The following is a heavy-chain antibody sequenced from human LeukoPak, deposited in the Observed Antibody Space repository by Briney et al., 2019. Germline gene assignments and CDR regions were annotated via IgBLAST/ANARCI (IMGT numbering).Heavy chain of an antibody. CDR3: ARVAQDSSSWPQLYYFDY. CDR1: GFTFSSYS. CDR2: ISSSSSYI. V-gene: IGHV3-21*01. J-gene: IGHJ4*02. Sequence: GXSLRLSCAASGFTFSSYSMNWVRQAPGKGLEWVSSISSSSSYIYYADSVKGRFTISRDNAKNSLYLQMNSLRAEDTAVYYCARVAQDSSSWPQLYYFDYWGQGTLVTVSS. D-gene: IGHD6-13*01.